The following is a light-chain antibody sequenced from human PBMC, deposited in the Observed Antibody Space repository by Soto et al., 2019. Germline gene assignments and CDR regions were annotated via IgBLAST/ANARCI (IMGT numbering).Light chain of an antibody. J-gene: IGKJ5*01. Sequence: EIVLTQSPATLSLSPGERATLSCRASQSVSSYLAWYQQKPGQAPRLLIYDASNRATGIPARFSGSGSGTDFTITITSLESEDFAVYYCQQRSSWPLTFGQGTRLEIK. CDR2: DAS. CDR3: QQRSSWPLT. CDR1: QSVSSY. V-gene: IGKV3-11*01.